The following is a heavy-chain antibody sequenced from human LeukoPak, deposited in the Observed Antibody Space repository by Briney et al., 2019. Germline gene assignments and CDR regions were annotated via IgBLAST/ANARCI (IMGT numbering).Heavy chain of an antibody. D-gene: IGHD2-15*01. CDR1: GFTLSSYW. CDR3: ARGPSGGNGFSY. V-gene: IGHV3-7*04. J-gene: IGHJ4*02. Sequence: GGSLRLSCAASGFTLSSYWMSWVRQAPGRGLEWVANIKQDGSERYYVDSVKGRFTISRDNAKNSLYLQMNSLRAVDTAVYYCARGPSGGNGFSYWGLGTLVTVSS. CDR2: IKQDGSER.